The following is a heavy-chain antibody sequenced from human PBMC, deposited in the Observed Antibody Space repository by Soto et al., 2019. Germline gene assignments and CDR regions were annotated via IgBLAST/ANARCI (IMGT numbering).Heavy chain of an antibody. CDR2: IYPADSDT. CDR3: ARHDFKDSGSYPDAFDI. V-gene: IGHV5-51*01. Sequence: GESLKISCEGSGYSFPNYWIGWVRQMPGKGLEWMGIIYPADSDTRYSPSFQGQVTISVDKSISTAYLQWSSQKASDTALYYCARHDFKDSGSYPDAFDIWGQGTMVTVSS. J-gene: IGHJ3*02. D-gene: IGHD1-26*01. CDR1: GYSFPNYW.